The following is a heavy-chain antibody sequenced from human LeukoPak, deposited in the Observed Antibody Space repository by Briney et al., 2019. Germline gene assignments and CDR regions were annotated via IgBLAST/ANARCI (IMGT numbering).Heavy chain of an antibody. CDR1: GFTFSSYT. V-gene: IGHV3-64*01. CDR3: AKGNDFWSGYYRY. D-gene: IGHD3-3*01. CDR2: ISSSGGST. J-gene: IGHJ4*02. Sequence: GGSLRLSCAASGFTFSSYTMHWVRQAPGKALEYVSSISSSGGSTYYANSVKGRFTISRDNSKNTLYLQMNSLRAEDTAVYYCAKGNDFWSGYYRYWGQGTLVTVSS.